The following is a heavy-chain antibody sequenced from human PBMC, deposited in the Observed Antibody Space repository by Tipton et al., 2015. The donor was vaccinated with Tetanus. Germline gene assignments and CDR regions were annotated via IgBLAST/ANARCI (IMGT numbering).Heavy chain of an antibody. CDR1: GFTFSSYT. CDR2: ITYDGATK. J-gene: IGHJ4*02. D-gene: IGHD1-26*01. Sequence: SLRLSCAASGFTFSSYTMNWVRQAPGKGLEWVTIITYDGATKYYADSVKGRFTVSRDNSKNTAYLQINSLRAEDTALYYCVRDLSGSYEHWGQGTLVTVSS. V-gene: IGHV3-30-3*01. CDR3: VRDLSGSYEH.